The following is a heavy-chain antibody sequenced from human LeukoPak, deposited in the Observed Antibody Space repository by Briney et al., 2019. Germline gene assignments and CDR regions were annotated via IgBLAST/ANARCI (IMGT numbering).Heavy chain of an antibody. V-gene: IGHV4-4*07. D-gene: IGHD3-22*01. CDR1: GGSISSYY. CDR3: AGVLYYYDSSGYYDYNYYYYYMDV. J-gene: IGHJ6*03. Sequence: PSETLSLTCTVSGGSISSYYWSWIRQPAGKGLEWIGRIYTSGSTNYNPSLKSRVTMSVDTSKNQFSLKLSSVTAADTAVYYCAGVLYYYDSSGYYDYNYYYYYMDVWGKGTTVTISS. CDR2: IYTSGST.